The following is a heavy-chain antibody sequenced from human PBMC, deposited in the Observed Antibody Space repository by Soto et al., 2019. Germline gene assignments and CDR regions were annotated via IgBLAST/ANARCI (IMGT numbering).Heavy chain of an antibody. D-gene: IGHD6-19*01. CDR3: AMLGGWSGGSSGMDV. V-gene: IGHV3-72*01. Sequence: EVPLVESGGGLVQPGGSLRLSCAASGLIFSDYHMDWVRQAPGQGLEWVGRIRRKANSYTTEYAASVKGRFTISRDDSKTSLYLKMNSLKSEDTAVYYCAMLGGWSGGSSGMDVGGQGTTVTVSS. J-gene: IGHJ6*02. CDR2: IRRKANSYTT. CDR1: GLIFSDYH.